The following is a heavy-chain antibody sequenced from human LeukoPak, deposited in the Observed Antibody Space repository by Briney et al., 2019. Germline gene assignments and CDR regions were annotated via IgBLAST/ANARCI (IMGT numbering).Heavy chain of an antibody. Sequence: SETLSLTCTVSGGSISSSSYSWSWIRQPPGKGLEWIGEINHSGSTNYNPSLKSRVTISVDTSKNQFSLKLSSVTAADTAVYYCARAPRGGYSSSWYLDYWGQGTLVTVSS. V-gene: IGHV4-39*07. CDR3: ARAPRGGYSSSWYLDY. CDR1: GGSISSSSYS. J-gene: IGHJ4*02. CDR2: INHSGST. D-gene: IGHD6-13*01.